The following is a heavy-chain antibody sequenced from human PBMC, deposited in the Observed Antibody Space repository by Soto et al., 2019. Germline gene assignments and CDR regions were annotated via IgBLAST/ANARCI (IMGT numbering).Heavy chain of an antibody. CDR1: GGSVTTSKW. Sequence: QVLLQEPGPGLVKPSGTLSLTCTVSGGSVTTSKWWSWVRQTPGKGLEWIGEVYHSGTTNYTPSLEGRVTISVDKSNNHFSLRLTSVTAADTAIYFCARARVTVAASPDAFYVWGQVTLVTVSS. D-gene: IGHD6-6*01. V-gene: IGHV4-4*02. J-gene: IGHJ3*01. CDR2: VYHSGTT. CDR3: ARARVTVAASPDAFYV.